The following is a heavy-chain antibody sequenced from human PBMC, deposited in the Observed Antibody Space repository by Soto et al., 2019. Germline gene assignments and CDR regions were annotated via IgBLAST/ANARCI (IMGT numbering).Heavy chain of an antibody. J-gene: IGHJ4*02. V-gene: IGHV1-46*01. CDR1: GGTFSSYA. CDR2: INPSGGST. Sequence: GASVKVSCKASGGTFSSYAISWLRQAPGQGLEWMGIINPSGGSTSYAQKFQGRVTMTRDTSTSTVYMELSSLRSEDTAVYYCAREGDGYNYFDYWGQGTLVTVSS. D-gene: IGHD5-12*01. CDR3: AREGDGYNYFDY.